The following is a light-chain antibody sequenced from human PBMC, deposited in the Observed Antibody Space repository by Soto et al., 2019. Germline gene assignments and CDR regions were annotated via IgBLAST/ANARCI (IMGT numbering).Light chain of an antibody. CDR2: EDT. V-gene: IGLV3-10*01. J-gene: IGLJ3*02. Sequence: SYELMQPPSVSVSPGQTARITCSGDALPKKYAYWYQQKSGRAPVLVIYEDTKRPSGIPERFSGSSSGTMATLTISGAQVEDEADYYCYSADNTGNHRGVFGGGTKVTVL. CDR3: YSADNTGNHRGV. CDR1: ALPKKY.